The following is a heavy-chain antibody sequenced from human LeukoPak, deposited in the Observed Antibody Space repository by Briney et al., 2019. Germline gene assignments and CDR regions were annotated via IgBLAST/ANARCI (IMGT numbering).Heavy chain of an antibody. CDR2: IDSSSNYI. V-gene: IGHV3-21*01. CDR3: TKDDGNNYGCLDY. J-gene: IGHJ4*02. Sequence: GGSLRLSCEASGFTFSGYSMNWVRQAPGKGLEWVSSIDSSSNYIYYADSLKGRFIISRDNAKNSLFLQINSLRAEDTVVYYCTKDDGNNYGCLDYWGQGTLVTVSS. D-gene: IGHD5-18*01. CDR1: GFTFSGYS.